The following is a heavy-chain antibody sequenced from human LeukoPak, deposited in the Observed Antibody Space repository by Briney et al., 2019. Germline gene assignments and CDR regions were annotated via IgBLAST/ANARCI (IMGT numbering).Heavy chain of an antibody. Sequence: PGGSLRLSCAASGFTFSSYGMHWVRQAPGKGLEGVAFIRYDGSNKYYADSVKGRFTIARDNSKNTLYLQRNRRRGGERAVYYCAKDRVTMVRGVTSVDYWGQGTLVTVSS. V-gene: IGHV3-30*02. J-gene: IGHJ4*02. CDR1: GFTFSSYG. CDR3: AKDRVTMVRGVTSVDY. D-gene: IGHD3-10*01. CDR2: IRYDGSNK.